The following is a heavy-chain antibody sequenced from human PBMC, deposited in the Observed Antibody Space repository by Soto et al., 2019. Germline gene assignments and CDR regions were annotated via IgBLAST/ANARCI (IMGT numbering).Heavy chain of an antibody. CDR2: IFPSGTT. CDR3: ARSREFDY. Sequence: PSETVSRTCVVSGGCRSGATYSWNWIRQPPGKGLEWIGYIFPSGTTYYNPSLKSRVTISIDVSKNQFSLSLRSLTAADTAVYYCARSREFDYWSQGTLVTVS. J-gene: IGHJ4*02. CDR1: GGCRSGATYS. V-gene: IGHV4-30-2*01.